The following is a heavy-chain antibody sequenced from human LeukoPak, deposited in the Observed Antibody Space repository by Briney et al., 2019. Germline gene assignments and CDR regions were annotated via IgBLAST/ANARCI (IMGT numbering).Heavy chain of an antibody. V-gene: IGHV3-23*01. CDR2: IRPDGHNT. CDR3: AKDYCTIEVWLIFDE. Sequence: PGGSLRLSCVASGFAFRNYAMSWVRQTPGKGLEWVSTIRPDGHNTYYADSVKGRFIISRDNSKNTVDLQMDNLRADDTAIYYCAKDYCTIEVWLIFDEWGQGSQVTVSS. CDR1: GFAFRNYA. D-gene: IGHD5-18*01. J-gene: IGHJ4*02.